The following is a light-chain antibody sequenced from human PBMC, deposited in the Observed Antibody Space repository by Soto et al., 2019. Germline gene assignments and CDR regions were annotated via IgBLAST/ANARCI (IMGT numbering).Light chain of an antibody. J-gene: IGKJ1*01. CDR2: AAS. CDR3: QQSYSTPPGT. Sequence: DIQMTQSPSSLSASVGDRVTITCRASQSISSYLNWYQQKPGKAPKLLIYAASSLQRGVPSRFSGSGSGTDFTLTISSLQPEDFATYYCQQSYSTPPGTFGQGPKVEIK. V-gene: IGKV1-39*01. CDR1: QSISSY.